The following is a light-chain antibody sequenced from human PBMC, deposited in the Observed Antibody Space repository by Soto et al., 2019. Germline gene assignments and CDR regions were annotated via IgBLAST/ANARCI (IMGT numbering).Light chain of an antibody. V-gene: IGKV1-39*01. CDR2: AAS. Sequence: DIQMTQSPSSLSASVGDRVTITCRASQSVNSYLMWYQQKPGKAPKLLIYAASSLQSGVPSRFSGSGSGTDFTLTISSLQPEDFATYYCQQCYSTLLFTFGPGTKVDIK. CDR1: QSVNSY. CDR3: QQCYSTLLFT. J-gene: IGKJ3*01.